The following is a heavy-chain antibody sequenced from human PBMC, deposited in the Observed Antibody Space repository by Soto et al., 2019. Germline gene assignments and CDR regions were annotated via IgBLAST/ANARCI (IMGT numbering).Heavy chain of an antibody. CDR2: IYYGGTS. CDR3: ARDRLVDPLKTTTLYYYYYYGMDV. Sequence: SETLSLTCTMSGGSFSPNYWSWIRQPPGKALEWVGYIYYGGTSSYNPSLKSRVTISLDTSKSQVSLRLSSVTAADTAVYYCARDRLVDPLKTTTLYYYYYYGMDVWGQGTTVTVSS. J-gene: IGHJ6*02. CDR1: GGSFSPNY. V-gene: IGHV4-59*12. D-gene: IGHD1-1*01.